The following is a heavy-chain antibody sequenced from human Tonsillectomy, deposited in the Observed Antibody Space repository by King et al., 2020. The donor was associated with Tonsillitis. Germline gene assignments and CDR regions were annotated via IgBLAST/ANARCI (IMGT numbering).Heavy chain of an antibody. V-gene: IGHV3-48*03. CDR1: GFTFSSYE. D-gene: IGHD3-9*01. J-gene: IGHJ4*02. CDR3: ARGGFDWLLSPYLDY. CDR2: ISSSGRTI. Sequence: VQLVESWGGLVQPAGSLRLSCAASGFTFSSYEMNWVRQAPGKGLEWVSYISSSGRTIYYVDFVGGRFTISRDNAKNSLYLQMNSLRAADTAVYYCARGGFDWLLSPYLDYWGQGTLVTVSS.